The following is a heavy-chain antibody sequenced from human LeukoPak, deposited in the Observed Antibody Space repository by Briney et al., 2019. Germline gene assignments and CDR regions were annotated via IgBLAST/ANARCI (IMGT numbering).Heavy chain of an antibody. D-gene: IGHD4-17*01. CDR2: INPNSGGT. CDR3: ASVGDYGDYVGFDP. Sequence: ASVKVSCKASGYSFTDYYIHWVRQAPGQGLEWMGWINPNSGGTNYAQKFQGRVTMTRDTSISTAYMELSRLRSDDTAVYYCASVGDYGDYVGFDPWGQGTLVTVSS. CDR1: GYSFTDYY. V-gene: IGHV1-2*02. J-gene: IGHJ5*02.